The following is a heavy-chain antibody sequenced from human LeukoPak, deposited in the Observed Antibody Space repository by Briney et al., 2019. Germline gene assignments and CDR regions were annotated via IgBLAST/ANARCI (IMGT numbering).Heavy chain of an antibody. CDR2: IYYSGSI. CDR3: ARQSRDGDYIAKLFDY. D-gene: IGHD4-17*01. V-gene: IGHV4-59*08. CDR1: GGSISSYY. Sequence: SETLSLTCTVSGGSISSYYWSWIRQPPGKGLEWIGYIYYSGSINYNPSLKSRVTISVDMSKNQFSLQLSSVTAADTAVYYCARQSRDGDYIAKLFDYWGQGTLVTVSS. J-gene: IGHJ4*02.